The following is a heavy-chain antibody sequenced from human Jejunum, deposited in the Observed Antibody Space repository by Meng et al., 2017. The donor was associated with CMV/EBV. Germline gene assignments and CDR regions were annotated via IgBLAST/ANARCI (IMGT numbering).Heavy chain of an antibody. D-gene: IGHD2-2*01. CDR3: ARLYCSSIDCYLRYFDL. J-gene: IGHJ2*01. Sequence: YYGGCLRPPPGKGLEWIGSIYYSGNTHYNLSLKSRATTSVDTSKNQFSLKLTSVTAADTAVYYCARLYCSSIDCYLRYFDLWGRGTLVTVSS. CDR1: YY. CDR2: IYYSGNT. V-gene: IGHV4-39*01.